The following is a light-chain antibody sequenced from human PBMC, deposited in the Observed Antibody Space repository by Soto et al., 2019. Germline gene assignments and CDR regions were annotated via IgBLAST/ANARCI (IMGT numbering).Light chain of an antibody. CDR1: SSDVGNYNL. Sequence: QSVLSQPASVSGSRGQSITISCTGTSSDVGNYNLVSWYQQYPGKAPKLMIFEDTKRPSGVSHRFSGSKSGNTASLTIAGLQPEDAADYYCCSYAGSSNMTFGGGTQLTVL. CDR3: CSYAGSSNMT. CDR2: EDT. J-gene: IGLJ7*01. V-gene: IGLV2-23*01.